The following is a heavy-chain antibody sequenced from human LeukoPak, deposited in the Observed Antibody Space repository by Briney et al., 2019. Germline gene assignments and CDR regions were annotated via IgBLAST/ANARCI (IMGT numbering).Heavy chain of an antibody. J-gene: IGHJ4*02. CDR1: GFNFGVFW. D-gene: IGHD1-1*01. CDR3: ARLFDGVTTFDY. Sequence: GDSQRLSCAASGFNFGVFWMSWVRQAPGRGLQWVASMNEGGSHIYYEDSVKGRFTISRDNARKSLFLQMNSLRAEDTAVYYCARLFDGVTTFDYWGQGALVTVSS. V-gene: IGHV3-7*01. CDR2: MNEGGSHI.